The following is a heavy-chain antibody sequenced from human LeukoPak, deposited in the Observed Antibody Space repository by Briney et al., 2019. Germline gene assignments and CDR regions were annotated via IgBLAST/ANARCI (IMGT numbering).Heavy chain of an antibody. CDR2: IYYSGST. CDR1: GGSISSSSYY. CDR3: ARDWTRYDSSGYDY. V-gene: IGHV4-39*07. Sequence: SETLSLTCTVSGGSISSSSYYWGWIRQPPGKGLEWIGSIYYSGSTYYNPSLKSRVTISVDTSKNQFSLKLSSVTAADTAVYYCARDWTRYDSSGYDYWGQGTLVTVSS. J-gene: IGHJ4*02. D-gene: IGHD3-22*01.